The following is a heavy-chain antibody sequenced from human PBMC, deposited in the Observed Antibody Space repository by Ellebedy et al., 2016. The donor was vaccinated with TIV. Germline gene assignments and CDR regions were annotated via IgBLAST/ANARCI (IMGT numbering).Heavy chain of an antibody. CDR3: ARATAPRPDIVVVPAASDHDY. D-gene: IGHD2-2*01. CDR1: GYTFTSYG. CDR2: ISAYNGNT. J-gene: IGHJ4*02. V-gene: IGHV1-18*04. Sequence: ASVKVSXXASGYTFTSYGISWVRQAPGQGLEWMGWISAYNGNTNYAQKLQGRVTMTTDTSTSTAYMELRSLRSDDTAVYYCARATAPRPDIVVVPAASDHDYWGQGTLVTVSS.